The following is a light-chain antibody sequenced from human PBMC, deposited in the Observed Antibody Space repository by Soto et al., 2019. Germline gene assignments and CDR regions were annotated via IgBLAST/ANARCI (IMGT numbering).Light chain of an antibody. CDR3: QQYGDSPWT. V-gene: IGKV3-20*01. Sequence: EIVLTQSPDTLSLSPGERASLSCRASQSVGGSFLAWYQQQPGQAPRLLIYGASTRATGIPDRFSGSGSGTDFTLTINSLEPEDFAVYFCQQYGDSPWTFGQGTKVEIK. CDR1: QSVGGSF. J-gene: IGKJ1*01. CDR2: GAS.